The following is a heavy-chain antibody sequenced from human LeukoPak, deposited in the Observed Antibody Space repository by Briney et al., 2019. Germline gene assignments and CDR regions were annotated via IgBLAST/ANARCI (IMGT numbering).Heavy chain of an antibody. J-gene: IGHJ4*02. CDR1: GGSISDSY. CDR3: ARTAGVAVAGSRQYFDY. V-gene: IGHV4-59*08. CDR2: IYYSGST. D-gene: IGHD6-19*01. Sequence: PSETLSLTCTASGGSISDSYWSWIRQPPGKGLEWIGYIYYSGSTNYNPSLKSRVTISVDTSKNQFSLTLSSVTAADTAVYYCARTAGVAVAGSRQYFDYWGQGTLVTVSS.